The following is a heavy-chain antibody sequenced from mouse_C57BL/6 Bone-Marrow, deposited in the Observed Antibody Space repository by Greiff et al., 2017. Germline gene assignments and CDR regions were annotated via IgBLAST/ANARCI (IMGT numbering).Heavy chain of an antibody. CDR3: ARRLPYFDY. CDR2: INPNNGGT. CDR1: GYTFTDYN. J-gene: IGHJ2*01. D-gene: IGHD5-5*01. V-gene: IGHV1-22*01. Sequence: EVKLQESGPELVKPGASVKMSCKASGYTFTDYNMHWVKQSHGKSLEWIGYINPNNGGTSYNQKFKGKATLTVNKSSSPAYMELRSLTSEDSAVYYCARRLPYFDYWGQGTTLTVSS.